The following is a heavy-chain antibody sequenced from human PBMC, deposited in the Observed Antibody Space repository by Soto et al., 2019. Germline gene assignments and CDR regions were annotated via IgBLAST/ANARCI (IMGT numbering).Heavy chain of an antibody. CDR2: ISENGGTT. CDR3: ARDRGIRGSGMGV. CDR1: GFTFSTYW. J-gene: IGHJ6*02. V-gene: IGHV3-74*01. D-gene: IGHD3-10*01. Sequence: GGSLRLSCAASGFTFSTYWVQWVRQVPGEGLMWVSSISENGGTTTYADSVKGRFTISRDNAKNTLYLQMNSLRAEDTAVYYCARDRGIRGSGMGVWGQGTTVTVSS.